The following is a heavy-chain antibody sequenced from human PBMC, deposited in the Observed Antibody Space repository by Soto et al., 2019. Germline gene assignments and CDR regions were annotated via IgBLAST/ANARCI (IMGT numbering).Heavy chain of an antibody. V-gene: IGHV3-11*01. CDR1: GFTFSNYD. CDR2: ISSSGSTI. Sequence: PGGSPRLSCAASGFTFSNYDMSWIRQAPGKGLEWVSYISSSGSTIYYADSVKGRFTISRDNAKNSLYLQMNSLRAEDTAVYYCARLLLEYYYYGMDVWGQGTTVTVSS. CDR3: ARLLLEYYYYGMDV. J-gene: IGHJ6*02. D-gene: IGHD1-1*01.